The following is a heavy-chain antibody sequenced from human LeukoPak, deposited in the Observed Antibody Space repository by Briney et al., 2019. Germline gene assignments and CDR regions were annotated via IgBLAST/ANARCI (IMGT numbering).Heavy chain of an antibody. CDR3: AKGPIRAAAGKFDY. Sequence: ASVKVSCKASGYTFSSYDFSWVRQAPGQGLEWMGWISAYNGNTNYAQKLQGRVTMTTDTSTSTAYMELRGLRSDDTAVYYCAKGPIRAAAGKFDYWGQGTLVTVSS. J-gene: IGHJ4*02. CDR1: GYTFSSYD. V-gene: IGHV1-18*01. D-gene: IGHD6-13*01. CDR2: ISAYNGNT.